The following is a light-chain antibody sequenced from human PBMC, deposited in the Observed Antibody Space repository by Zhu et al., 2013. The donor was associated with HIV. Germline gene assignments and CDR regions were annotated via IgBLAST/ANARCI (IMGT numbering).Light chain of an antibody. CDR1: QTLTNW. Sequence: DIQLTQSPSFLSAAVGDRVTITCRASQTLTNWLAWYQQKPGKAPKLLIYQTSTLDTGVPSRFSASGSGTQFTLTVSSLQPDDFATYFCQHYDGHSGTFGQGTKVEI. CDR2: QTS. J-gene: IGKJ1*01. CDR3: QHYDGHSGT. V-gene: IGKV1-5*03.